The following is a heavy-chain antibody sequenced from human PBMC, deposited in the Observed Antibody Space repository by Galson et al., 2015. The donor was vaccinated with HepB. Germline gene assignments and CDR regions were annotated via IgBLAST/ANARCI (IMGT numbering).Heavy chain of an antibody. V-gene: IGHV2-70*04. Sequence: PALVKPTQTLTLTCTFSGFSLSTSGMRMSWIRQPPGKALEWLASIDWDGDKFYSSSLKSRLTISKETSKNQVGLTMTNMDPVDTATYYCARVLGYNTGWYAFDMWGQGTVVTVSS. CDR1: GFSLSTSGMR. CDR3: ARVLGYNTGWYAFDM. J-gene: IGHJ3*02. CDR2: IDWDGDK. D-gene: IGHD6-19*01.